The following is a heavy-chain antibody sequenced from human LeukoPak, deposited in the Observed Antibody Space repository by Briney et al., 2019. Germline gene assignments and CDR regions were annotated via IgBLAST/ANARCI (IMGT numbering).Heavy chain of an antibody. CDR3: ARDNGDYARDAFDI. Sequence: SETLSLTCTVSGGSISSYYWSWIRQPPGKGLEWIGYIYYGGSTNYNPSLKSRVTISVDTSKNQFSLKLSSVTAADTAVYYCARDNGDYARDAFDIWGQGTMVTVSS. CDR2: IYYGGST. J-gene: IGHJ3*02. D-gene: IGHD4-17*01. CDR1: GGSISSYY. V-gene: IGHV4-59*01.